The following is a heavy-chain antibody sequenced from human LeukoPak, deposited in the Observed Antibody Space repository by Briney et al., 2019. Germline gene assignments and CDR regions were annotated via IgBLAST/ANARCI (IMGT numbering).Heavy chain of an antibody. D-gene: IGHD3-22*01. CDR2: IHYTATT. CDR3: ARGPSIHYDSSGSQVAFDI. V-gene: IGHV4-59*01. Sequence: SETLSLTCSVSGGSMSSYYRSWIRQAPGRGLEWIGYIHYTATTNDNPSLQSRVTMSVDRSKNQFSLKLTSVTAADTAVYYCARGPSIHYDSSGSQVAFDIWGQGTGVTVSS. J-gene: IGHJ3*02. CDR1: GGSMSSYY.